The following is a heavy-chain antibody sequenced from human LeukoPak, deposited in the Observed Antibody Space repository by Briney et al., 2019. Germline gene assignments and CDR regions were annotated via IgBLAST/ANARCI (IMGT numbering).Heavy chain of an antibody. D-gene: IGHD4-17*01. CDR1: GYTFTGYY. V-gene: IGHV1-2*02. Sequence: ASVKVSCKASGYTFTGYYMHWVRQAPGQGLEWMGWINPNSGGTNYAQKFQGRVTMTRDTSISTAYMELSRLRSDDTAVYYCARVNDYGDHRDAFDIWGQGTMVTVSS. CDR2: INPNSGGT. J-gene: IGHJ3*02. CDR3: ARVNDYGDHRDAFDI.